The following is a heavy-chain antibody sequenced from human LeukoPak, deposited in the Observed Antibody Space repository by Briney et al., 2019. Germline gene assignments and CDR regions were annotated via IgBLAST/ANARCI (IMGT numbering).Heavy chain of an antibody. V-gene: IGHV4-39*07. D-gene: IGHD6-13*01. CDR1: GGSISSNDYY. CDR2: IYYGGST. J-gene: IGHJ4*02. CDR3: ASAEPRGIIWYPY. Sequence: SETLSLTCTVSGGSISSNDYYWDWIRQPPGMGLEYIGSIYYGGSTYYNPSLKSRVTMSVDKSKNQFSLWLSSVTAADTAVYYCASAEPRGIIWYPYWGQGTLVTVSS.